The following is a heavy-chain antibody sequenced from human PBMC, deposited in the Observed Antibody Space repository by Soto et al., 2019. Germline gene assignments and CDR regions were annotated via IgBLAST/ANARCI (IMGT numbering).Heavy chain of an antibody. J-gene: IGHJ3*02. Sequence: SETLSLTCAISGDSVSSNSAAWNWIRQSPSRGLEWLGRTYYRSKWYNDYAVSVKSRITINPDTSKNQFSLQPNSVTPEDTAVYYCARSGLRFLEWYFDIWGQGTMVTVS. CDR2: TYYRSKWYN. V-gene: IGHV6-1*01. CDR1: GDSVSSNSAA. D-gene: IGHD3-3*01. CDR3: ARSGLRFLEWYFDI.